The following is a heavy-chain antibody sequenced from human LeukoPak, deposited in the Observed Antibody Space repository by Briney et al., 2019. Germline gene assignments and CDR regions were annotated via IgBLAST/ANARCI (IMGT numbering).Heavy chain of an antibody. Sequence: PGRSLRLSCAASGFTFSSYGMHWVRQAPGKGLEWVAVISYDGSNKYYADSVKGRSTISRDNTKSSLYLLMNSLRAEDTAVYYCARDDGGSSPFDYWGQGTLVTVSS. CDR2: ISYDGSNK. V-gene: IGHV3-30*03. J-gene: IGHJ4*02. CDR3: ARDDGGSSPFDY. D-gene: IGHD4-23*01. CDR1: GFTFSSYG.